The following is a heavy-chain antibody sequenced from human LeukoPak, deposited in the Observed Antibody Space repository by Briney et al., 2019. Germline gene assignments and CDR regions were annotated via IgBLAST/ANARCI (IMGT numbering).Heavy chain of an antibody. D-gene: IGHD6-19*01. CDR2: IYSDGSIT. CDR1: GFTFSSYW. V-gene: IGHV3-74*01. CDR3: ARMSAVAGGLDY. Sequence: GGSLRLSCAASGFTFSSYWMSWVRQAPGKGLVWVSRIYSDGSITTYADSVKGRFTISRDNAKNTLYLQMNSLRAEDTAVYYCARMSAVAGGLDYWGQGTLVTVSS. J-gene: IGHJ4*02.